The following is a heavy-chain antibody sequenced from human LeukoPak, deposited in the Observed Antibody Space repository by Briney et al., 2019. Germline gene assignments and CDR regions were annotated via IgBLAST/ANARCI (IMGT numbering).Heavy chain of an antibody. CDR2: IYYSGST. Sequence: WETLSLTCTVSGGSISSYYWSWIRQPPGKGLEWIGYIYYSGSTNYNPSLKSRVTISVDTSKNQFSLKLSSVTAADTAVYYCARRGGTMEHFDYWGQGTLVTVSS. J-gene: IGHJ4*02. D-gene: IGHD3-10*01. V-gene: IGHV4-59*01. CDR3: ARRGGTMEHFDY. CDR1: GGSISSYY.